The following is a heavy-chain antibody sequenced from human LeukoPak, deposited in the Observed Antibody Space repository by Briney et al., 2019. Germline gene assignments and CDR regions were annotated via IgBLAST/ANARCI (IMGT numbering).Heavy chain of an antibody. V-gene: IGHV3-21*01. Sequence: GGSLRLSCAASGFTFSSYSMNWVRQAPGKGLEWVSSISSRSSYIYYADSVRGRFTISRDNAKNSLYLQMNSLRVEDTAVYYCARDDADSSDYWGQGTLVTVSS. D-gene: IGHD6-13*01. CDR3: ARDDADSSDY. CDR2: ISSRSSYI. CDR1: GFTFSSYS. J-gene: IGHJ4*02.